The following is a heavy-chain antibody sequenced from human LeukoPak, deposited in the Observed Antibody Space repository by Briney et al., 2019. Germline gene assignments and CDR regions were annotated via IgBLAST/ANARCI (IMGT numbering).Heavy chain of an antibody. CDR1: GFTFSSYS. V-gene: IGHV3-21*01. D-gene: IGHD6-13*01. J-gene: IGHJ4*02. Sequence: GGSLRLSCAASGFTFSSYSMNWVRQAPGKGLEWVSSISSSSSYFYYADSVKGRFTISRDNAKNSLYLQMNSLRAEDTAVYYCVRGDSSSWYPYFDYWGQGTLVSVSS. CDR2: ISSSSSYF. CDR3: VRGDSSSWYPYFDY.